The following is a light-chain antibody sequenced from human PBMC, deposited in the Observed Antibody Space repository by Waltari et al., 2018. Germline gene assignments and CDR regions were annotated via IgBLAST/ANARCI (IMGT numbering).Light chain of an antibody. Sequence: QSALTQPRSVSGSPGQSVPISCPGTSSYVGGYKYVSWYQQHPGKGPKVLIYDVSKRPPGVPDRFSASKSDNTASLTISGLQAEDEADYHCCSYAGNHVWVFGGGTKLTVL. CDR3: CSYAGNHVWV. CDR2: DVS. V-gene: IGLV2-11*01. CDR1: SSYVGGYKY. J-gene: IGLJ3*02.